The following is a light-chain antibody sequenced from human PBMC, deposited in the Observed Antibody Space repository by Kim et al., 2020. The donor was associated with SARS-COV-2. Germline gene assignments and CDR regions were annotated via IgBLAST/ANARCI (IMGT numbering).Light chain of an antibody. V-gene: IGKV2-30*01. Sequence: PAPISCSVSQSLVYSDRNICLIWFHQRPGQSPRRLIYKVSNRDSRVPDRFSGSGSGTDFTLQISRVEAEDVGVYYCMQGTHWPFTFGPGTKVDIK. CDR2: KVS. CDR3: MQGTHWPFT. CDR1: QSLVYSDRNIC. J-gene: IGKJ3*01.